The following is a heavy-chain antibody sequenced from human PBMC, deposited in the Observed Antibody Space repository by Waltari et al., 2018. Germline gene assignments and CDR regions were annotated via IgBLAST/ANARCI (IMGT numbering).Heavy chain of an antibody. CDR1: GFTFSSYA. D-gene: IGHD3-10*01. CDR3: TKASQGGSGSFNY. V-gene: IGHV3-23*01. Sequence: EVQLLESGGGLVQPGGSLRLSCSASGFTFSSYAMSWVRQAPGKGLEWVSASSGSGGSTYFADSVKGRFTISRDNSKNTVYLQMNSLRAETAIYYCTKASQGGSGSFNYWGQGTLVTVSS. J-gene: IGHJ4*02. CDR2: SSGSGGST.